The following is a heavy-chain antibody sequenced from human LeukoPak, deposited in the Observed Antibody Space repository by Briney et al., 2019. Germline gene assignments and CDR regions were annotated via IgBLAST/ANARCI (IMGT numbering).Heavy chain of an antibody. V-gene: IGHV4-30-4*08. CDR3: ARPRVVRGVYNWFDP. D-gene: IGHD3-10*01. CDR2: VNHSGST. Sequence: PSQTLSLTCTVSGDSISSGDYYWSWIRQPPGKGLEWIGEVNHSGSTNYNPSLKSRVTISVDTSKNQFSLKLSSVTAADTAVYYCARPRVVRGVYNWFDPWGQGTLVTVSS. J-gene: IGHJ5*02. CDR1: GDSISSGDYY.